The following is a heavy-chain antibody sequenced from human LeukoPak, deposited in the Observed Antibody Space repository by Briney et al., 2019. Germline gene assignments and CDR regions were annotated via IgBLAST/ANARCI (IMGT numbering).Heavy chain of an antibody. CDR3: ARAHCSGGSCYSVDFDY. CDR1: GYTFANYT. V-gene: IGHV7-4-1*02. D-gene: IGHD2-15*01. Sequence: ASVKVSCKASGYTFANYTINWVRLAPGQGLEWMGWIDTNTGNPTYAQGFAGRFVFSLDTSVTTTYLQISSLKAEDTAVYYCARAHCSGGSCYSVDFDYWGQGTLVTVSS. J-gene: IGHJ4*02. CDR2: IDTNTGNP.